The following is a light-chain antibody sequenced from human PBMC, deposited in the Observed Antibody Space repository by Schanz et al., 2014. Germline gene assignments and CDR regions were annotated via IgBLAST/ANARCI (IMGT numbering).Light chain of an antibody. CDR3: CSYAGLSSWV. Sequence: QSALTQPASVSASPGQSITISCTGSSSDVGGYNYVSWYQQHPGKAPKLLIYDVSDRPSEVSNRFSGSKSGNTASLTISGLQAEDEADYYCCSYAGLSSWVFGGGTKLTVL. J-gene: IGLJ3*02. V-gene: IGLV2-14*03. CDR1: SSDVGGYNY. CDR2: DVS.